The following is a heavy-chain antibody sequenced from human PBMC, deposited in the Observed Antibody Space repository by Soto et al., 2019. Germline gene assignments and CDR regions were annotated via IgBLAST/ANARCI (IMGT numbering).Heavy chain of an antibody. J-gene: IGHJ4*02. CDR3: ARASQVSFTDY. Sequence: SSETLSLTCAVYGGSFSGYYWSWIRQPPGKGLEWIGEINHSGSTNYNPSLKSRVTISVDTSKNQFSLKLSSVTAADTAVYYCARASQVSFTDYWGQGTLVTVSS. D-gene: IGHD1-20*01. CDR1: GGSFSGYY. CDR2: INHSGST. V-gene: IGHV4-34*01.